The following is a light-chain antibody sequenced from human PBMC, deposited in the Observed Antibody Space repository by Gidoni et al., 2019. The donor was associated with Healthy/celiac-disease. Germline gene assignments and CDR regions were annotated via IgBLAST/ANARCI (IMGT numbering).Light chain of an antibody. CDR2: DAS. CDR1: QSISSW. V-gene: IGKV1-5*01. Sequence: DIQMHQSPSPLSASVGDRVTITCRASQSISSWLAWYQQKPGKAPKLLIYDASSLESGVPSRFSGSGSGTEFTLTISSLQPDDFATYYCQQYNSYSRTFGQXTKVEIK. CDR3: QQYNSYSRT. J-gene: IGKJ1*01.